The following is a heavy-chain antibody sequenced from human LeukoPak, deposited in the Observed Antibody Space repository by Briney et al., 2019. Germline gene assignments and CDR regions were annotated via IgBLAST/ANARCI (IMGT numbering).Heavy chain of an antibody. CDR1: GGSISSHY. D-gene: IGHD3-3*01. Sequence: SETLSLTCTVSGGSISSHYWSWIRQPPGKGLEWIGYIYYSGSTNYNPSLKSRVTISVDTSKNQFSLKLSSVTAADTAVYYCARTYYDFWSGYYTNYYYYYMDVWGKGTTVTVSS. V-gene: IGHV4-59*11. CDR3: ARTYYDFWSGYYTNYYYYYMDV. CDR2: IYYSGST. J-gene: IGHJ6*03.